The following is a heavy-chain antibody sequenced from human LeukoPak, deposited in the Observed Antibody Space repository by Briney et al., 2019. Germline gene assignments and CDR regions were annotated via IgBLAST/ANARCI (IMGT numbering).Heavy chain of an antibody. V-gene: IGHV1-18*01. Sequence: ASVKVSCKASGYTFTSYGISWVRQAPGQGLECMGGITAYNGNTNYAQKLQGRVTMTTDTSTSTAYMELRSLRSDDTAVYYCARDHSLGYCSGGSCYSGWFDPWGQGTLVTVSS. CDR1: GYTFTSYG. CDR2: ITAYNGNT. J-gene: IGHJ5*02. CDR3: ARDHSLGYCSGGSCYSGWFDP. D-gene: IGHD2-15*01.